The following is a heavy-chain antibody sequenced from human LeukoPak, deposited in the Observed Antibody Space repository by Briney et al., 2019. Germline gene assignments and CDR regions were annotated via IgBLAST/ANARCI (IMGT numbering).Heavy chain of an antibody. CDR1: GDTVGSNF. CDR2: IYSGGTT. D-gene: IGHD5-18*01. V-gene: IGHV3-66*01. J-gene: IGHJ4*02. CDR3: ARASGRQVTFDY. Sequence: GGSLRLSCAVSGDTVGSNFMSWVRQAPGKGLEWVSVIYSGGTTYYADSVKGRFTISRDNSQNTLSLQMNSLRAEDTAVYYCARASGRQVTFDYWGQGTLVTVSS.